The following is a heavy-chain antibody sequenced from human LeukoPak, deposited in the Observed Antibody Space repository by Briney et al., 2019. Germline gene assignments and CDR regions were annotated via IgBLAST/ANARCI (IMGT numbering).Heavy chain of an antibody. J-gene: IGHJ4*02. CDR2: IVVGSGSA. CDR3: AADELQWLH. V-gene: IGHV1-58*02. D-gene: IGHD6-19*01. Sequence: SVKVSCKASGFSFHNSAIQWVRQARGQRLEWIGWIVVGSGSANYAQKFQERVTITRDMSTSTAYMELRSLRSEDTAVYYCAADELQWLHWGQGTLVTVSS. CDR1: GFSFHNSA.